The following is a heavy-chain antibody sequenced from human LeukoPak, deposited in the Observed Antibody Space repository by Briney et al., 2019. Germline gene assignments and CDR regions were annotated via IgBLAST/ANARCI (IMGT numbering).Heavy chain of an antibody. Sequence: SETLSLTCTVSGGSISGYYWSWIRQPPGKGLEWIGQIHYSGSTSDNPSLRSRVTISGDTSKNQFPLKLSSVTAADTAVYYCARTVVTTDYHYAMDVWGQGTTVTVSS. CDR1: GGSISGYY. CDR2: IHYSGST. V-gene: IGHV4-59*08. J-gene: IGHJ6*02. D-gene: IGHD4-17*01. CDR3: ARTVVTTDYHYAMDV.